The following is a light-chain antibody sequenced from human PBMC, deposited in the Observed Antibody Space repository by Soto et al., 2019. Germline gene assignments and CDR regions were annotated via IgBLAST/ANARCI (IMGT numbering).Light chain of an antibody. CDR1: SSDVGGYND. CDR3: SSYAGSNNVV. V-gene: IGLV2-8*01. J-gene: IGLJ2*01. Sequence: QSALTQPPSASGSPGQSVTISCTGTSSDVGGYNDVSWYQQHPGKAPKVMIYEVSKRPSGVPDRFSGSKSGNTASLTVSGLQAEDEADYYCSSYAGSNNVVFGGGTQLTVL. CDR2: EVS.